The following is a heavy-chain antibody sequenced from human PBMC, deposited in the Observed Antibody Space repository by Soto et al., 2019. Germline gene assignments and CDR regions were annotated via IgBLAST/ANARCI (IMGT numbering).Heavy chain of an antibody. CDR2: ISWNSDTI. V-gene: IGHV3-9*01. CDR3: ARDVWSRASGPPDS. CDR1: GFTFDDYA. Sequence: GGSLRLSCAASGFTFDDYAMHWVRQAPGKGLEWVTGISWNSDTIGYADSVKGRFTISRDNAKNPLYLQMNSLRAEDTAFYYCARDVWSRASGPPDSWGQGTLVTVS. D-gene: IGHD3-10*01. J-gene: IGHJ4*02.